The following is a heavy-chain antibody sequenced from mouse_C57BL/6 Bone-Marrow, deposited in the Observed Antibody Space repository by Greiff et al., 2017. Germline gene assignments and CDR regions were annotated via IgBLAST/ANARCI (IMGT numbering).Heavy chain of an antibody. CDR1: GFTFSSYA. J-gene: IGHJ4*01. CDR2: ISDGGSYT. Sequence: EVQLVESGGGLVKPGGSLKLSCAASGFTFSSYAMSWVRQTPEKRLEWVATISDGGSYTNYPDNVKGRFTISRDNAKNNLYLQMSHLKSEDTAMYYCARDYYYFYYYAMAYWGQGTSVTVSS. CDR3: ARDYYYFYYYAMAY. V-gene: IGHV5-4*01. D-gene: IGHD1-1*01.